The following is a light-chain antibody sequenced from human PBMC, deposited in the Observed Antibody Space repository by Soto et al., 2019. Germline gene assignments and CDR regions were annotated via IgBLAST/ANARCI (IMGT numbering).Light chain of an antibody. CDR2: GAT. CDR3: QQYSDWPLT. CDR1: QSVSSY. J-gene: IGKJ5*01. V-gene: IGKV3-15*01. Sequence: IALTQSPGTLSLSPGEGTTLSCRASQSVSSYLAWYRQIPGQAPRLLIYGATTRATGIPDRFRGRGSGTEFTVTISSLQSEDFAVYYCQQYSDWPLTFGQGTRLEI.